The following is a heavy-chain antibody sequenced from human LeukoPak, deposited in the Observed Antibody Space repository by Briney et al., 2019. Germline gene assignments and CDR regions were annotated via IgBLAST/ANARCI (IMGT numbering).Heavy chain of an antibody. CDR3: ARVPGPWDYYGSGHHFQH. Sequence: PGGSLRLSCAASGFTFSDYYMSWIRQAPGKGLEWVSYISSSGSTIYYADSVKGRFTISRDNAKNSLYLQMNSLRAEDTAVYYCARVPGPWDYYGSGHHFQHWGQGTLVTVSS. V-gene: IGHV3-11*01. D-gene: IGHD3-10*01. J-gene: IGHJ1*01. CDR1: GFTFSDYY. CDR2: ISSSGSTI.